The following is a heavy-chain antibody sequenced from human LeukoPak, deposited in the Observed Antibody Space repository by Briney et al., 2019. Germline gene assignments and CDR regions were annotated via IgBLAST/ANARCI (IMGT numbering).Heavy chain of an antibody. V-gene: IGHV4-59*01. D-gene: IGHD6-19*01. Sequence: SETLSLTCTVSGASIRTSYWSWIRQPPGKGLEWIGYIYYSGSTNYNPSLKSRVTISVDTSKNQFSLKLSSVTAADTAVYYCARETQHSSGWYDYWGQGTLVTVSS. J-gene: IGHJ4*02. CDR2: IYYSGST. CDR1: GASIRTSY. CDR3: ARETQHSSGWYDY.